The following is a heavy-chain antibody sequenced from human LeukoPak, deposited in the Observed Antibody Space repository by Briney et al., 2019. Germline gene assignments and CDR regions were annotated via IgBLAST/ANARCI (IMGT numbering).Heavy chain of an antibody. J-gene: IGHJ4*02. D-gene: IGHD3-22*01. CDR3: AITASGGNYYDSSGYFDY. V-gene: IGHV1-8*01. CDR2: MNPNSGNT. CDR1: GYTFTSYD. Sequence: ASVKVSCKASGYTFTSYDINWVRQATGQGLEWMGWMNPNSGNTGYAQKFQGRVTMTRNTSISTAYMELSSPRSEDTAVYYCAITASGGNYYDSSGYFDYWGQGTLVTVSS.